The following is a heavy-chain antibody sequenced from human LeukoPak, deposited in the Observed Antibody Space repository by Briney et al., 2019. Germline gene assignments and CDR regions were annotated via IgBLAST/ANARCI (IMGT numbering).Heavy chain of an antibody. CDR1: GYTFTGYY. J-gene: IGHJ5*02. D-gene: IGHD6-19*01. CDR3: AKDPWGDNGSGWSGWFGP. CDR2: INPNSGGT. V-gene: IGHV1-2*02. Sequence: ASVKVSCKASGYTFTGYYMHWVRQAPGQGLEWMGWINPNSGGTNYAQKFQGRVTMTRDTSISTAYMELSRLRSDDTAVYYCAKDPWGDNGSGWSGWFGPWGQGTLVTVSS.